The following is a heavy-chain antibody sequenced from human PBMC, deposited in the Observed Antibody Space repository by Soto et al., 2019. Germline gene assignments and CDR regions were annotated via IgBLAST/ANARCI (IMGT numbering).Heavy chain of an antibody. CDR3: AGKSGYDYHYYYGMDV. J-gene: IGHJ6*02. D-gene: IGHD5-12*01. V-gene: IGHV4-59*01. Sequence: QVQLQESGPGLVKPSETLSLTCTVSGGSISSYYWNWLRQPPGKGLEWIGYIYHSASTNYNPSLKSRVTISVDTSKNQFSLKVSSVTAADTAVYYCAGKSGYDYHYYYGMDVWGQGTTVTVSS. CDR2: IYHSAST. CDR1: GGSISSYY.